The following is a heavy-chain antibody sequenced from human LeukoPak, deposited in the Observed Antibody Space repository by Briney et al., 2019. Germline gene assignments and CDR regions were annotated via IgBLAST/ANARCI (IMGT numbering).Heavy chain of an antibody. CDR1: GYTFTSYA. J-gene: IGHJ5*02. Sequence: ASVKVSCKASGYTFTSYAMHWVRQAPGQRLEWMGWINAGNGNTKYSQKFQGRVTITRDTSASTAYMELSSLRSEDTAVYYCAAGYSYGWYNWFDPWGQGTLVTVSS. D-gene: IGHD5-18*01. CDR2: INAGNGNT. CDR3: AAGYSYGWYNWFDP. V-gene: IGHV1-3*01.